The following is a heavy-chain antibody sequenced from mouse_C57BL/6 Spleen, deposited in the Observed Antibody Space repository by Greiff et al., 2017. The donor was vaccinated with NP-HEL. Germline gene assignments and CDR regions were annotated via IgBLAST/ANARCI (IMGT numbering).Heavy chain of an antibody. CDR3: ARNPAKDYDYAMDY. CDR2: IWSGGST. Sequence: VQLQQSGPGLVQPSQSLSITCTASGFSLTSYGVHWVRQSPGKGLEWLGVIWSGGSTDYNAAFISSMSISKDNTKSQVFFKMNSLQADDTAIYYCARNPAKDYDYAMDYWGQGTSVTVSS. J-gene: IGHJ4*01. D-gene: IGHD2-4*01. CDR1: GFSLTSYG. V-gene: IGHV2-2*01.